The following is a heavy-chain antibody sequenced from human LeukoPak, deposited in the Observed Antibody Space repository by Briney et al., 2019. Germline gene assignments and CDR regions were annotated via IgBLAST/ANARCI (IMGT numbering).Heavy chain of an antibody. D-gene: IGHD6-19*01. CDR3: STDVPNSSGGYVPVDY. J-gene: IGHJ4*02. CDR1: GFTVSNNY. CDR2: IKSKVYGGTT. Sequence: GGSLRLSCAASGFTVSNNYMIWVRQAPGKGLEWVGLIKSKVYGGTTDYAAPVRGRFTISRDDSRNTLSLQMNSLITEDTAVYYCSTDVPNSSGGYVPVDYWGQGTLVTVSS. V-gene: IGHV3-15*07.